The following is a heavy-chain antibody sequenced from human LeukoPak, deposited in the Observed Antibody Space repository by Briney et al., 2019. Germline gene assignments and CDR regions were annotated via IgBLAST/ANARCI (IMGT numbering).Heavy chain of an antibody. Sequence: PGRSLRLSCAASGFTFSSYAMHWVRQAPGKGLEWVAVISYDGSNKYYADSVKGRFTISRDNSKNTLYLQMNSLRAEDTAVYYCAKDTSHCSSTSCYYFDYWGQGTLVTVSS. CDR2: ISYDGSNK. D-gene: IGHD2-2*01. V-gene: IGHV3-30*04. CDR3: AKDTSHCSSTSCYYFDY. CDR1: GFTFSSYA. J-gene: IGHJ4*02.